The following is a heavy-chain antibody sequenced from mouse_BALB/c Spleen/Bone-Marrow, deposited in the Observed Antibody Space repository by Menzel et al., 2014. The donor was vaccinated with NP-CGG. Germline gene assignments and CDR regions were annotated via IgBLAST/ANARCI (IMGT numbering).Heavy chain of an antibody. Sequence: DVMLVESGGVLVKPGGSLKLSCAASGFTFSSYGMSWVRQTPDKRLEWVATISSGGSYTYYPDSVKGRFTISRDNAKNTLYLQMSSLKSEDTAMYYCARQTYYDYDGYFDYWGQGTTLTVSS. CDR3: ARQTYYDYDGYFDY. V-gene: IGHV5-6*02. J-gene: IGHJ2*01. CDR2: ISSGGSYT. D-gene: IGHD2-4*01. CDR1: GFTFSSYG.